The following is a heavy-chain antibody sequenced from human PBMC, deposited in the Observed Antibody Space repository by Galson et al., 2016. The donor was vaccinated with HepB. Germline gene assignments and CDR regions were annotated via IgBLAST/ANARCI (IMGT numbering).Heavy chain of an antibody. J-gene: IGHJ3*02. CDR3: AKDRNPLPVSTPDDAYYI. CDR1: GFTFSTYA. D-gene: IGHD4-23*01. Sequence: SLRLSCAGSGFTFSTYALNWVRQAPGRGLEWVSVISASGAYTYYADSVKGRFSISRDNSKNTLFLQMSSLRADDTAVYYCAKDRNPLPVSTPDDAYYIWGQGTMVTVSS. V-gene: IGHV3-23*01. CDR2: ISASGAYT.